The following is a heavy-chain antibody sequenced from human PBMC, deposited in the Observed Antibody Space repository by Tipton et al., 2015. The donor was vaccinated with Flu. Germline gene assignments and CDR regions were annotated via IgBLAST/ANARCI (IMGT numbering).Heavy chain of an antibody. CDR3: AGQRLILDDSSGYYDY. CDR1: GYSISSGYY. D-gene: IGHD3-22*01. CDR2: IYHSGST. J-gene: IGHJ4*02. V-gene: IGHV4-38-2*01. Sequence: LRLSCAVSGYSISSGYYWGWIRQPPGKGLEWIGSIYHSGSTYYNPSLKSRVTISVDTSKNQFSLRLSSVTAADTAVYYCAGQRLILDDSSGYYDYWGQGTLVTVSS.